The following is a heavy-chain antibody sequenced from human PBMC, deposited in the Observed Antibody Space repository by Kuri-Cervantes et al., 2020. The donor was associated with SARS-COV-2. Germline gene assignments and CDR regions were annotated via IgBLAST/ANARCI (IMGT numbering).Heavy chain of an antibody. V-gene: IGHV4-59*01. CDR3: ARHFRYDSGDNYGMDV. D-gene: IGHD7-27*01. J-gene: IGHJ6*02. Sequence: ESLKISCTVSVDSIRNYYWSWIRQPPGKGLEWIGDVHYSGSTNYNPSLKSRVTISVDTSKNQFSLKLTSVTAADTAVYFCARHFRYDSGDNYGMDVWGQGTTVTVSS. CDR1: VDSIRNYY. CDR2: VHYSGST.